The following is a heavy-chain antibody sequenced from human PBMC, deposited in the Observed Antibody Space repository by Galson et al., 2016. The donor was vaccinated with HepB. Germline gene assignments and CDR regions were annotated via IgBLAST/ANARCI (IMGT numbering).Heavy chain of an antibody. J-gene: IGHJ1*01. Sequence: SLRLSCAASGFTFSSYAMSWVRQAPGKGLEWVSAISGSGGSTYYADSVKGRFTISRDNSKNTLYLQMNSLRAEDTAVYYCAKDRYLYGGNSGAAEYFQHWARAPWSPSPQ. V-gene: IGHV3-23*01. CDR3: AKDRYLYGGNSGAAEYFQH. D-gene: IGHD4-23*01. CDR1: GFTFSSYA. CDR2: ISGSGGST.